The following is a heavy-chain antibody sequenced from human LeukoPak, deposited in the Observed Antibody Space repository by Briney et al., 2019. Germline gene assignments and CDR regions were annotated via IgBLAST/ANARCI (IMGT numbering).Heavy chain of an antibody. CDR1: EFTFSSYA. J-gene: IGHJ4*02. D-gene: IGHD3-10*01. V-gene: IGHV3-23*01. Sequence: PGGSLRLSCAASEFTFSSYAMSWVRQAPGKGLEWVSGISGSGGTTYYADSVKGRFTISRDNSKNTLYLQMNSLRAEDTAVYYCAKGGAYYYGSGSYYPPADYWGQGTLVTVSS. CDR2: ISGSGGTT. CDR3: AKGGAYYYGSGSYYPPADY.